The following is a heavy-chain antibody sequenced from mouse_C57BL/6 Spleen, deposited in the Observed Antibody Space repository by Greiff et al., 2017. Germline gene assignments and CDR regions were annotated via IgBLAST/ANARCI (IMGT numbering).Heavy chain of an antibody. D-gene: IGHD1-1*01. V-gene: IGHV1-59*01. J-gene: IGHJ1*03. CDR1: GYTFTSYW. CDR2: IDPSDSYT. Sequence: VQLQQPGAELVRPGTSVKLSCKASGYTFTSYWMHWVKQRPGQGLEWIGVIDPSDSYTNYNQKFKGKATLTVDTSSSTAYMQLSSLTSEDSAVYYCARSPGSSYVDWYFDVWGTGTTVTVSS. CDR3: ARSPGSSYVDWYFDV.